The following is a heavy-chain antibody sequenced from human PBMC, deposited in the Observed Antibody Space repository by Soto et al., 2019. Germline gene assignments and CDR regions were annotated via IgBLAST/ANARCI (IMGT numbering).Heavy chain of an antibody. J-gene: IGHJ4*02. D-gene: IGHD5-18*01. V-gene: IGHV3-23*01. CDR1: GFTFSSYA. CDR3: AKDPQLWLNGGYFDY. CDR2: ISGSGGST. Sequence: EVQLLESGGGLVQPGGSLRLSCAASGFTFSSYAMSWVRQAPGKGLEWVSAISGSGGSTYYADSVKGRFTISRDNSKNTLYLPMNSPRGQDTAGYYCAKDPQLWLNGGYFDYWGQGTLVTVSS.